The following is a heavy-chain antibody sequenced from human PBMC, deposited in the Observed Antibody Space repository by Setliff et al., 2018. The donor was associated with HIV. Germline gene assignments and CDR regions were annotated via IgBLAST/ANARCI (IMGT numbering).Heavy chain of an antibody. Sequence: GGSLRLSCAASGFTFSSYWMHWVRQAPGKGLVWVSRMNSDGSTTTVYYADSVKGRFTISRDNGKNSLYLQMNSLRPEDTAVYYCARVLLRTNPLYGVASNWFDPWGQGTLVTVSS. V-gene: IGHV3-74*01. D-gene: IGHD2-8*01. J-gene: IGHJ5*02. CDR1: GFTFSSYW. CDR2: MNSDGSTT. CDR3: ARVLLRTNPLYGVASNWFDP.